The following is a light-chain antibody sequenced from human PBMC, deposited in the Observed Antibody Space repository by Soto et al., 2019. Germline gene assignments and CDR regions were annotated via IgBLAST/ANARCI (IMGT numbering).Light chain of an antibody. V-gene: IGKV1-39*01. CDR1: QSSSKS. CDR3: QQSFSAPLT. CDR2: PAC. Sequence: DIQMTQSPSCLCAYGVDRVSIACLASQSSSKSVNRDQQKPGKAANTINSPACSFQRAAPTRPSARGSGTDFALNTSGLQPEAFATYYCQQSFSAPLTFGQGSRLE. J-gene: IGKJ5*01.